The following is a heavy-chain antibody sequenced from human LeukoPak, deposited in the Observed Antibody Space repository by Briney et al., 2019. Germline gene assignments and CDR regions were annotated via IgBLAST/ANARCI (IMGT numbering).Heavy chain of an antibody. V-gene: IGHV4-39*01. Sequence: PSETLSLTCNVSASSISNGDYYWGWIRQAPGKGLEWIGCIFYGESTHYNPSLKSRATISVDTSKNQFSLKLTSVTAADAAIYYCARQLPTAAADTRGYFDYWGQGTVVTVSS. CDR2: IFYGEST. D-gene: IGHD6-25*01. CDR1: ASSISNGDYY. CDR3: ARQLPTAAADTRGYFDY. J-gene: IGHJ4*01.